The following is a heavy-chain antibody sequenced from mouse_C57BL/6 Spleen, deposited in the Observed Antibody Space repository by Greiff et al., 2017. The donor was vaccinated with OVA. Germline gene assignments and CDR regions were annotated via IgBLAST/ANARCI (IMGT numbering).Heavy chain of an antibody. J-gene: IGHJ3*01. D-gene: IGHD2-2*01. Sequence: EVQRVESGGGLVKPGGSLKLSCAASGFTFSDYGMHWVRQAQEKGLEWVAYISRGSSTIYYADTVKGRFTISRDNANNTRFLQMTSLRSEDAAMYYFARARDGYDGYAYWGQGTLVTVSA. V-gene: IGHV5-17*01. CDR1: GFTFSDYG. CDR2: ISRGSSTI. CDR3: ARARDGYDGYAY.